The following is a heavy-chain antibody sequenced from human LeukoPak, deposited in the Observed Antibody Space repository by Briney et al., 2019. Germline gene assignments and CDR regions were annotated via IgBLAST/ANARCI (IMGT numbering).Heavy chain of an antibody. Sequence: GGSLRLSCAASGFTFSSYAMTWVRQAPGKGLEWVGRIKSKIEGGTTDYAAPVKGRFTVSSDDSENTGFLQMNSLKTEDTAVYYCVTGTSWGQGTLVTVSS. D-gene: IGHD1-1*01. CDR2: IKSKIEGGTT. CDR3: VTGTS. V-gene: IGHV3-15*01. CDR1: GFTFSSYA. J-gene: IGHJ4*02.